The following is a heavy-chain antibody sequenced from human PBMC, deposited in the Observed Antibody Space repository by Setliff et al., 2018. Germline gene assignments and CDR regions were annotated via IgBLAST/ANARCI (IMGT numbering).Heavy chain of an antibody. Sequence: PGGSLRLSCAASGFTFSTHSMNWVRQAPGKGLEWVSSISRSSTYIYYADSKKGRFTISRDNSENTLYLQMNSLRAEDTAVYYCASTGHSGSWFPFDAFHIWGQGTMVTVSS. CDR1: GFTFSTHS. D-gene: IGHD6-13*01. V-gene: IGHV3-21*01. CDR2: ISRSSTYI. J-gene: IGHJ3*02. CDR3: ASTGHSGSWFPFDAFHI.